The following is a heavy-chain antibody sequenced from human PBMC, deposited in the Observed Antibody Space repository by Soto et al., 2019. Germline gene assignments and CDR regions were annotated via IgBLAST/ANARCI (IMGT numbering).Heavy chain of an antibody. CDR1: GYTFRNYA. D-gene: IGHD3-3*01. CDR2: INTYKGDT. Sequence: ASVKVTCKASGYTFRNYAITWVRQAPGQGLEWMGWINTYKGDTNYAHKFQGRVTMTTDTSTSTAYMELRSLRSDDTAIYYCARDAAFWSGRNLNWFDSWGQGTLVTVYS. V-gene: IGHV1-18*04. J-gene: IGHJ5*01. CDR3: ARDAAFWSGRNLNWFDS.